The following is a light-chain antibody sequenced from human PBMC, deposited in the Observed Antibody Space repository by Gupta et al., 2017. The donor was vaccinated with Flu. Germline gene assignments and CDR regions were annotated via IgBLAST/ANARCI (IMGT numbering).Light chain of an antibody. V-gene: IGKV3-20*01. CDR3: QQYGSSLLT. CDR2: GAS. Sequence: GTLLSSPGERATPSCSASQSGSSSYLAWYQQKPGQAPRLLIYGASSRATGIPDRFSGSGSGTDFTLTISRLEPEDFAVYYCQQYGSSLLTFGGGTKVEIK. CDR1: QSGSSSY. J-gene: IGKJ4*01.